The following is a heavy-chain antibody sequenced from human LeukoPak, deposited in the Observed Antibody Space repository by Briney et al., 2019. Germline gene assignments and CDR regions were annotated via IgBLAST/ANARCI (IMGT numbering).Heavy chain of an antibody. CDR2: INPNSGGT. CDR3: ARDSRRYCSSTSCPSHY. J-gene: IGHJ4*02. D-gene: IGHD2-2*01. CDR1: GYTFTGYY. Sequence: GASVKVSCKASGYTFTGYYMHWVRQAPGQGLEWMGWINPNSGGTNYAQKFQGRVTMTRDTSISTAYMELSRLRSDDTAAYYCARDSRRYCSSTSCPSHYWGQGTLVTVSS. V-gene: IGHV1-2*02.